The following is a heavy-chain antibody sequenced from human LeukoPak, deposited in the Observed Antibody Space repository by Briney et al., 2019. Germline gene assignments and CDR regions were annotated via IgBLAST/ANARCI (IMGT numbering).Heavy chain of an antibody. D-gene: IGHD4-11*01. CDR2: IIPIFGTA. V-gene: IGHV1-69*13. CDR1: GGTFSSYA. Sequence: SVKVSCKASGGTFSSYAISWVRQAPGQGLEWMGGIIPIFGTANYAQKFQGRVTITADESTSTAYMELSSLRSEDTAVYYCARSVVDSNSDGDFDYWGQGTLVTVSS. J-gene: IGHJ4*02. CDR3: ARSVVDSNSDGDFDY.